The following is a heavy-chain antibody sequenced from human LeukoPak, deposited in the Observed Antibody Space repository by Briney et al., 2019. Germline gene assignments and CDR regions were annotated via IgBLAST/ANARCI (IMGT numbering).Heavy chain of an antibody. CDR1: GYTFTGYY. V-gene: IGHV1-46*01. D-gene: IGHD2-15*01. CDR3: ARSVGYCSGGSCYSFDL. Sequence: ASVKVSCKASGYTFTGYYMHWVRQAPGQGLEWMGIINPSGGNTNYAQKFQGRVTMTRDTSTSTVYMELSSLRSEDTAVYHCARSVGYCSGGSCYSFDLWGQGTLVTVSS. CDR2: INPSGGNT. J-gene: IGHJ4*02.